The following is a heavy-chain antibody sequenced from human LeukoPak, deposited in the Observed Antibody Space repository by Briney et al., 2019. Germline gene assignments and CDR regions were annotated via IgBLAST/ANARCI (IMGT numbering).Heavy chain of an antibody. Sequence: SETLSLTCTVSGGSISSYYWSWIRQPAGKGLEWIGRIYTSGSINYNPSLKSRVTMSVDTSKNQFSLKLSSVTAVDTAVYYCARFVLRMYGGNIFDYWGQGTLVTVSS. CDR1: GGSISSYY. J-gene: IGHJ4*02. V-gene: IGHV4-4*07. CDR3: ARFVLRMYGGNIFDY. CDR2: IYTSGSI. D-gene: IGHD4-23*01.